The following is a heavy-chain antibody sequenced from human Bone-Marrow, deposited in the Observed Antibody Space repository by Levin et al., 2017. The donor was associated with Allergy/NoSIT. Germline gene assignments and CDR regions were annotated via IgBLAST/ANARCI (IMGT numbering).Heavy chain of an antibody. CDR1: GYSISSGYY. CDR2: IYHSGST. V-gene: IGHV4-38-2*01. J-gene: IGHJ6*04. CDR3: ARKRVVPAAISFVDV. Sequence: SSETLSLTCAVSGYSISSGYYWGWIRQPPGKGLEWIGSIYHSGSTYYNPSLKSRVTISVDTSKNQFSLKLSSVTAADTAVYYCARKRVVPAAISFVDVWGKGTTVTVSS. D-gene: IGHD2-2*02.